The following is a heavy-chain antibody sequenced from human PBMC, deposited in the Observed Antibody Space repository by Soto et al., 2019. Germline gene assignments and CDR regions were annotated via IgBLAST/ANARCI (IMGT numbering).Heavy chain of an antibody. V-gene: IGHV3-15*07. D-gene: IGHD3-9*01. J-gene: IGHJ2*01. CDR2: IKSKTDGGTT. CDR3: TTVFFFQAEDGIRYFRSVSAFLLNRSSDL. Sequence: KGLECVGRIKSKTDGGTTDYAAPVKGRFTISRDDSKNTLYLQMNSLKTEDTAVCYCTTVFFFQAEDGIRYFRSVSAFLLNRSSDL.